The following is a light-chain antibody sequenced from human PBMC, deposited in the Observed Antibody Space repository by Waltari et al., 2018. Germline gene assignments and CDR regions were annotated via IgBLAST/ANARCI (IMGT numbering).Light chain of an antibody. Sequence: DIQMTQSPSTLSASVGYRVTITCRASQSISSWLAWYQQKPGKAPKLLIYDASSLESGGPSRFSGSGSGTEFTLTISSLQPDDFATYYCQQYNSYATFGQGTKVEIK. CDR3: QQYNSYAT. V-gene: IGKV1-5*01. J-gene: IGKJ1*01. CDR2: DAS. CDR1: QSISSW.